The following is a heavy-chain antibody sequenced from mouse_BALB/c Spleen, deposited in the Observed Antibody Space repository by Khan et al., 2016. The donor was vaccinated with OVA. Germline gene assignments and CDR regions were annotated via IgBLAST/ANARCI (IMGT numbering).Heavy chain of an antibody. CDR3: ARRRNYYGSLDY. V-gene: IGHV14-3*02. Sequence: VQLQQSGAELVKPGASVKLSCTASGFNIKDTYMYWVKQRPEQGLEWIGRIDPANGNTKYDPKFQGKATITADTSSNPAYLQLSSLTSEDTAVYYCARRRNYYGSLDYWGQGTTLTVSS. J-gene: IGHJ2*01. D-gene: IGHD1-1*01. CDR1: GFNIKDTY. CDR2: IDPANGNT.